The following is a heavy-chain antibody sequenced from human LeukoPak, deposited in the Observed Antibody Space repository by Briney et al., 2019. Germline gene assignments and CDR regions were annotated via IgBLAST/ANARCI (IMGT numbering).Heavy chain of an antibody. J-gene: IGHJ5*02. D-gene: IGHD6-19*01. Sequence: SETLSLTCAVYGGSLSGYYWSWIRQPPGKGLEWIGEINHSGSTNYNPSLKSRVTISVDTSKNQFSLRLSSVAAADTAVYYCARDLSDSLSSGFWFDPWGQGTLVTVSS. CDR1: GGSLSGYY. CDR3: ARDLSDSLSSGFWFDP. CDR2: INHSGST. V-gene: IGHV4-34*01.